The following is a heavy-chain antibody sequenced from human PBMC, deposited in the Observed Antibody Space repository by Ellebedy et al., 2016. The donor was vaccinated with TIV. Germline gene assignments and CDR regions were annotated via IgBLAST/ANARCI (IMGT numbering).Heavy chain of an antibody. D-gene: IGHD2-21*01. Sequence: GESLKISXAASGFTFRFYDMNWVRQAPGMGLEWVSGIGDTAHNTYYVDSVKGRFTISRDNSGNTLYLQMNSLRAEDTAVYYCAKARGSSVIDYNYFGMDVWGQGTTVTVSS. J-gene: IGHJ6*02. V-gene: IGHV3-23*01. CDR2: IGDTAHNT. CDR1: GFTFRFYD. CDR3: AKARGSSVIDYNYFGMDV.